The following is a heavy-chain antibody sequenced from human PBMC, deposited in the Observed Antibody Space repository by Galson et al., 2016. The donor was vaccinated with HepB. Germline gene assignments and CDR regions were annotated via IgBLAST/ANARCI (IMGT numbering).Heavy chain of an antibody. J-gene: IGHJ6*02. D-gene: IGHD5-18*01. V-gene: IGHV3-33*01. Sequence: SLRLSCAAFGLTFSSYGMHWVRQAPGKGLEWVAFIWYDGSNKYYADSVKGRFTISRDTSKNTLNLQMNSLRAEDTAVYYCARPHVAMVTGYYYGMDVWGQGTTVTVSS. CDR3: ARPHVAMVTGYYYGMDV. CDR2: IWYDGSNK. CDR1: GLTFSSYG.